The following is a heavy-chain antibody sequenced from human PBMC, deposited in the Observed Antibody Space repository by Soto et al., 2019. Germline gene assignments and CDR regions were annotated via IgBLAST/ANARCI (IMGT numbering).Heavy chain of an antibody. CDR1: GFTFSSYA. J-gene: IGHJ6*02. CDR2: IRSKANSYAT. Sequence: PGGSLRLSCAASGFTFSSYAMSWVRQASGKGLEWVGRIRSKANSYATAYAASVKGRFTISRDDSKNTAYLQMNSLKTEDTAVYYCTRHLEYYDSSGYPMDVWGQGTTVTVSS. CDR3: TRHLEYYDSSGYPMDV. V-gene: IGHV3-73*01. D-gene: IGHD3-22*01.